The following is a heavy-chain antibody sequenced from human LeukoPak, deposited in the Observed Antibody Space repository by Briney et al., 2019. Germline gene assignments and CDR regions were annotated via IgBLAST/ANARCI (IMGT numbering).Heavy chain of an antibody. D-gene: IGHD3-16*01. CDR2: INGDGTYT. CDR3: ARDASWAANDY. V-gene: IGHV3-74*01. CDR1: GFTFSNYW. Sequence: PGGSLRLSCAASGFTFSNYWMHWARQGPGKGLVWVSRINGDGTYTNYADSVRGRFTISRDNAKNTAYLQMNSLRVDDTAVYYCARDASWAANDYWGQGTLVTVSS. J-gene: IGHJ4*02.